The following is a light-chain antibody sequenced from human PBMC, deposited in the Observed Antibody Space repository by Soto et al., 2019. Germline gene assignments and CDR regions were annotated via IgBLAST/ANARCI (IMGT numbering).Light chain of an antibody. CDR1: QSISSW. CDR3: QQYYSYPWT. J-gene: IGKJ1*01. V-gene: IGKV1-5*03. CDR2: KAS. Sequence: NNMTQSPSTLFASVGDRVTITCLASQSISSWLAWYQQKPGKAPKLLIYKASSLESGVPSRFSGSGSGTDFTLTISCLQSEDFATYYCQQYYSYPWTFGQGTMVDI.